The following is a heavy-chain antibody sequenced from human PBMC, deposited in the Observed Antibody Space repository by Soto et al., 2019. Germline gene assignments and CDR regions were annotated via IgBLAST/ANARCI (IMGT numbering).Heavy chain of an antibody. J-gene: IGHJ4*02. CDR1: GYTFNDYY. Sequence: QVQLVQSGAEVKKPGASVKVSCKASGYTFNDYYLHWVRQAPGQGLEWMGMINPSGGSTSYAQKFQGRVTMTRDTSTTTVYMEVSSLKSEDTAVYYCARPPLPECLNAVCYPLDYWGQGTLVAVSS. CDR3: ARPPLPECLNAVCYPLDY. D-gene: IGHD2-8*01. V-gene: IGHV1-46*02. CDR2: INPSGGST.